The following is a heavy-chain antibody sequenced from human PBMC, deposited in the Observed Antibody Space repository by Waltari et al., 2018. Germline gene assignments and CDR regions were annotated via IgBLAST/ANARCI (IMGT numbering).Heavy chain of an antibody. CDR2: IYYSGST. CDR1: GGSISSGGYY. Sequence: QVQLQESGPGLVKPSQTLSLTCTVSGGSISSGGYYWSWIRQHPGKGLEWIGYIYYSGSTYYNPSLKSRVTISVDTSKNQFSLKLSSVTAADTAVYYCARGPDIVVVIHYWYFDLWGRGTLVTVSS. CDR3: ARGPDIVVVIHYWYFDL. J-gene: IGHJ2*01. D-gene: IGHD3-22*01. V-gene: IGHV4-31*03.